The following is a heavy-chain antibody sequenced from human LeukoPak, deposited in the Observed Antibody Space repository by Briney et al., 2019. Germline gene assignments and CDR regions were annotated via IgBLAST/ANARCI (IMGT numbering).Heavy chain of an antibody. Sequence: NPSGTLSLTCAVYGGSFSGYYWSWIRQPPGKGLEWIGEINHSGSTNYNPSLKSRVTISVDTSKNQFSLKLSSVTAADTAVYYCAREPGYCSGGSCYSFDYWGQGTLVTVSS. CDR1: GGSFSGYY. D-gene: IGHD2-15*01. CDR3: AREPGYCSGGSCYSFDY. V-gene: IGHV4-34*01. CDR2: INHSGST. J-gene: IGHJ4*02.